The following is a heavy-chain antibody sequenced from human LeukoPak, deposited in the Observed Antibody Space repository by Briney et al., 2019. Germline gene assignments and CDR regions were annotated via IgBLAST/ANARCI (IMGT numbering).Heavy chain of an antibody. V-gene: IGHV4-59*12. D-gene: IGHD3-10*01. CDR2: INYSGST. J-gene: IGHJ4*02. Sequence: SETLSLTCTVSGGSISSYYWSWIRQSPGKGLEWIGYINYSGSTNYNPSLKSRVTISVDTSKNQFSLRLSSVTAADTAVYYCARDLGAVGSGSPFEVGYWGQGSLVTVSS. CDR1: GGSISSYY. CDR3: ARDLGAVGSGSPFEVGY.